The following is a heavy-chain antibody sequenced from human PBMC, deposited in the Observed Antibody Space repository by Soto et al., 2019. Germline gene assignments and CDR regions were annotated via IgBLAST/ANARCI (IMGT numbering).Heavy chain of an antibody. Sequence: QVQLVESGGGVVQPGRSLRLSCAASGFTFSNYAMDWVRQAPGKGLEWVSVIWHDGSNKYYADSVKGRFTISRDNSKNTLYLQMNSLRAEDTAVYYCASVDPPMVGAFDIWGQGTMVTVSS. V-gene: IGHV3-33*01. CDR3: ASVDPPMVGAFDI. CDR2: IWHDGSNK. J-gene: IGHJ3*02. CDR1: GFTFSNYA. D-gene: IGHD5-18*01.